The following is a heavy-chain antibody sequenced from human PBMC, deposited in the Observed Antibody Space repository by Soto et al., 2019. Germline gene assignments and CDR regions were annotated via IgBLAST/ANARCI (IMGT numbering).Heavy chain of an antibody. Sequence: ASVKVSCKASGYTFTGYYMHWARQAPGQGLEWMGWINPNSGGTNYAQKFQGWVTMTRDTSISTAYMELSRLRSDDTAVYYCARGFDIAAAGTGFDYWGQGTLVTVSS. CDR2: INPNSGGT. D-gene: IGHD6-13*01. V-gene: IGHV1-2*04. CDR1: GYTFTGYY. CDR3: ARGFDIAAAGTGFDY. J-gene: IGHJ4*02.